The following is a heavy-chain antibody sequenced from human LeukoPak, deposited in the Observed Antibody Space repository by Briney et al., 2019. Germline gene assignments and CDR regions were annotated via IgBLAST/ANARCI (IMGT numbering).Heavy chain of an antibody. J-gene: IGHJ3*02. V-gene: IGHV4-4*02. CDR3: ARDGGPGIAAAGGAFDI. CDR1: GGSISSSNW. CDR2: IYHSGST. Sequence: PSGILSLTCAVSGGSISSSNWWSWVRQPPGKGLEWIGEIYHSGSTNYNPSLKSRVTISVDKSKNQFSLKLSSVTAADTAVYYCARDGGPGIAAAGGAFDIWGQGTMVTVSS. D-gene: IGHD6-13*01.